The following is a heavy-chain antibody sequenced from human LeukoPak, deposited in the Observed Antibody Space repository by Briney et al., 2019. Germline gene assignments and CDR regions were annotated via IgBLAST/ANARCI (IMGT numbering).Heavy chain of an antibody. V-gene: IGHV4-59*08. CDR1: GGSISSYY. J-gene: IGHJ5*02. Sequence: SETLSLTCTVSGGSISSYYWTWIRQPPGKGLEWIGYIYYSGSTNYNPSLKSRVTISIDTSKKQFSLKLSSVTAADTAVYYCARHGGRAAAGWGDNWFDPWGQGTLVTVSS. D-gene: IGHD6-13*01. CDR3: ARHGGRAAAGWGDNWFDP. CDR2: IYYSGST.